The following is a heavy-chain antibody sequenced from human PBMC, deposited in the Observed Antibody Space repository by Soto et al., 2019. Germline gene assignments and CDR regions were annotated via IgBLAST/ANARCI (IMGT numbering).Heavy chain of an antibody. CDR2: ISSSSSYI. CDR1: GFTFSSYS. Sequence: GGSLRLSCAASGFTFSSYSMNWVRQAPGKGLEWVSSISSSSSYIYYADSVKGRFTISRDNAKNSLYLQMNSLRAEDTAVYYCARDRHDRRYGSGSYSWFDPWGQGTLVTVSS. CDR3: ARDRHDRRYGSGSYSWFDP. D-gene: IGHD3-10*01. V-gene: IGHV3-21*01. J-gene: IGHJ5*02.